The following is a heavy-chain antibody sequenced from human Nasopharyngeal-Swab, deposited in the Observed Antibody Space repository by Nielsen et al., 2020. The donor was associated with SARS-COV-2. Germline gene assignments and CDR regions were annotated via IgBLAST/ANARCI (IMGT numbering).Heavy chain of an antibody. CDR2: IYYRGST. Sequence: WIRQSPAKGLEWIGYIYYRGSTNYNYSLKSRVTITVDTSKNQFSLKLSSVSAADTAVYYCASTDCSGSSCYSHYYYYMDVWGQGTTVTVSS. V-gene: IGHV4-59*01. D-gene: IGHD2-15*01. CDR3: ASTDCSGSSCYSHYYYYMDV. J-gene: IGHJ6*03.